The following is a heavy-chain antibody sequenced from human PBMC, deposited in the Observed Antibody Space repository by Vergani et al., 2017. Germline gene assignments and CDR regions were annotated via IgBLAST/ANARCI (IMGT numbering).Heavy chain of an antibody. CDR2: MNPNSGNT. J-gene: IGHJ6*02. CDR3: ARGRGAHYYYYGMDV. D-gene: IGHD1-26*01. V-gene: IGHV1-8*02. Sequence: QVQLVQSGAEVKKPGASVKVSCKASGYTFTSYYMHWVRQAPGQGLEWMGWMNPNSGNTGYAQKFQGRVTMTRNTSISTAYMELSSLRSEDTAVYYCARGRGAHYYYYGMDVWGQGTTVTVSS. CDR1: GYTFTSYY.